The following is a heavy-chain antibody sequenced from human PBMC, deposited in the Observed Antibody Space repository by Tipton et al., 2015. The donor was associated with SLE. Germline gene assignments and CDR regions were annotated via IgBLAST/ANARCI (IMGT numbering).Heavy chain of an antibody. CDR1: GGSISSSSYY. J-gene: IGHJ2*01. D-gene: IGHD6-6*01. V-gene: IGHV4-39*07. CDR2: IYYSGST. Sequence: TLSLTCTVSGGSISSSSYYWGWIRQPPGKGLEWIGSIYYSGSTNYNPSLKSRVTISVDTSKNQFSLKLSSVTAADTAVYYCARVYSSSSEYFDLWGRGTLVTVSS. CDR3: ARVYSSSSEYFDL.